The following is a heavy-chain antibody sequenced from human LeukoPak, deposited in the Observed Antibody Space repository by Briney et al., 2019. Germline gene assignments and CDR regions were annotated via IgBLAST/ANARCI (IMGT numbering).Heavy chain of an antibody. CDR2: IYYSGST. V-gene: IGHV4-59*01. D-gene: IGHD1-14*01. J-gene: IGHJ6*02. CDR3: AKNNNRYYYYGMDV. CDR1: GGSISSYY. Sequence: SETLSLTCTVSGGSISSYYWSWIRQPPGKGLEWIGYIYYSGSTNYNPSLKSRLTISVDTSKNQFSLKVSSVTAADTAVYYCAKNNNRYYYYGMDVWGQGTTVTVSS.